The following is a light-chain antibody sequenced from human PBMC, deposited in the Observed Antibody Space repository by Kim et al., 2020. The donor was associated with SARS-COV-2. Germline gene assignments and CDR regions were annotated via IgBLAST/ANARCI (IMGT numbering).Light chain of an antibody. CDR2: DVT. V-gene: IGLV2-14*03. J-gene: IGLJ2*01. CDR3: SSFTTTTTLV. Sequence: QSALTQPASVSGSPGQSITIPCTGTSSDVGRYDYVCWYQHLPGKAPKLILYDVTRRPSGVSDRFSGSKSGNTASLTISGLQAGDEAAYYYSSFTTTTTLVFGGGTQLTVL. CDR1: SSDVGRYDY.